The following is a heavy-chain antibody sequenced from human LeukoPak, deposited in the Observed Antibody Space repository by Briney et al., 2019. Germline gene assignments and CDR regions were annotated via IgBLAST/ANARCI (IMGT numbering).Heavy chain of an antibody. V-gene: IGHV4-34*01. D-gene: IGHD1-7*01. J-gene: IGHJ3*02. CDR1: GGSISSYY. CDR3: ARGGLNWNYWLAYAFDI. CDR2: INHSGST. Sequence: SETLSLTCTVSGGSISSYYWSWIRQPPGKGLEWIGEINHSGSTNYNPSLKSRVTISVDTSKNQFSLKLSSVTAADTAVYYCARGGLNWNYWLAYAFDIWGQGTMVTVSS.